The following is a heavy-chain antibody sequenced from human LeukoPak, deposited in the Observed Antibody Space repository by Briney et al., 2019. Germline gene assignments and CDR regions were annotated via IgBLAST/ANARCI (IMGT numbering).Heavy chain of an antibody. CDR2: IYTSGST. Sequence: PSETLSLTCTVSGGSISSYYWSWIRQPPGKGLEWIGYIYTSGSTNYNPSLKSRVTISVDTSKNQFSLKLSSVTAADTAVYYCARDPYGDSRFDYWGQGTLVTVSS. D-gene: IGHD4-17*01. CDR1: GGSISSYY. CDR3: ARDPYGDSRFDY. V-gene: IGHV4-59*01. J-gene: IGHJ4*02.